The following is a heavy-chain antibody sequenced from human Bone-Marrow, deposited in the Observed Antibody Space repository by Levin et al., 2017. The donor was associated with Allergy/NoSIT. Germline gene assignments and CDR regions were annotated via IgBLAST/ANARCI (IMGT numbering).Heavy chain of an antibody. V-gene: IGHV5-51*01. CDR2: IYPGDSES. CDR3: ARHPYCITDGCAHFDS. D-gene: IGHD2-15*01. Sequence: HGESLKISCKGSGYGFSSYWIGWVRQVPGKGLQWMGIIYPGDSESIYSPSFQGQVTFSADTSINTAYLQWSSLKASDSAIYYCARHPYCITDGCAHFDSWGQGTLVTVPS. CDR1: GYGFSSYW. J-gene: IGHJ4*02.